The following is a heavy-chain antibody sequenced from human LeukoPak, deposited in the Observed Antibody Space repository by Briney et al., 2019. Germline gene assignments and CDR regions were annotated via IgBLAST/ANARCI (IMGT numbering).Heavy chain of an antibody. CDR2: ISSSGSDI. CDR1: GFTFSSYE. V-gene: IGHV3-48*03. CDR3: ARELGDTAMVRWFDP. D-gene: IGHD5-18*01. J-gene: IGHJ5*02. Sequence: GGSLRLSCAASGFTFSSYEMNWARQAPGKGLEWVSYISSSGSDIYYADSVKGRFTIPRDNAKNSLYLQMNSLRAEDTAVYYCARELGDTAMVRWFDPWGQGNLVTVSS.